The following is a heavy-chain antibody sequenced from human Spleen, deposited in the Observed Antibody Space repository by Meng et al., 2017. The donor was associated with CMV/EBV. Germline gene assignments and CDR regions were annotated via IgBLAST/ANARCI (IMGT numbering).Heavy chain of an antibody. CDR3: ARGYCSGGSCYPFDY. CDR2: IYYSGST. J-gene: IGHJ4*02. V-gene: IGHV4-39*01. D-gene: IGHD2-15*01. CDR1: GGSISSSSYY. Sequence: GGSISSSSYYWGWIRQPPGKGLEWIGSIYYSGSTYYNPSLKSRVTISVDTSKNQFSLKLSSVTAADTAVYYCARGYCSGGSCYPFDYWGQGTLVTVSS.